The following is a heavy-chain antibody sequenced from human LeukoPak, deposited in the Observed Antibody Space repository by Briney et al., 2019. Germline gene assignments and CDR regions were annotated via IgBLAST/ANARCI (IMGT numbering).Heavy chain of an antibody. J-gene: IGHJ4*02. CDR1: GGSISGSTYY. Sequence: PSETLSLTCTVSGGSISGSTYYWGWIRQPPGKGLEWIGSIYHSGSTYYNPSLKGRVTISVDTSKNQFSLRLSSVTAADTAVYYCARHMGSRGYNSTYYFDYWGQGTLVTVSS. CDR2: IYHSGST. CDR3: ARHMGSRGYNSTYYFDY. V-gene: IGHV4-39*01. D-gene: IGHD6-13*01.